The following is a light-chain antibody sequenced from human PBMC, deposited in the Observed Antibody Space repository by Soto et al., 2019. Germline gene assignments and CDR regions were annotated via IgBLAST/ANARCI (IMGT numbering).Light chain of an antibody. Sequence: DIQMTQSPSTLSGSVGDRVTITCRASQTISSWLAWYQQKPGKAPKLLIYKASTLKSGVPSRFSGSGSGTEFTLTISSLQPDDFATYYCQQSYRTPTFGQGTRLEIK. CDR3: QQSYRTPT. CDR1: QTISSW. J-gene: IGKJ5*01. V-gene: IGKV1-5*03. CDR2: KAS.